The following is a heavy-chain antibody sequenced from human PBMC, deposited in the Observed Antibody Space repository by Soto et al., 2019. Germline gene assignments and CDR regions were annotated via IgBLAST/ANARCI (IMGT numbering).Heavy chain of an antibody. D-gene: IGHD2-2*01. Sequence: GGSLRLSCAASGFTFSSYSMNWVRQAPGKGLEWVSSISSSSSYIYYADSVKGRFTISRDNSKNTLYLQMNSLRAEDTAVYYCAKDAAVGSSAPDAFDIWGQGTLVTVSS. CDR3: AKDAAVGSSAPDAFDI. J-gene: IGHJ3*02. CDR2: ISSSSSYI. V-gene: IGHV3-21*04. CDR1: GFTFSSYS.